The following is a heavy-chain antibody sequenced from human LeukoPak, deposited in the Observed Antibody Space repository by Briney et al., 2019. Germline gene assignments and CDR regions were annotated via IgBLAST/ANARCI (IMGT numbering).Heavy chain of an antibody. D-gene: IGHD2-8*01. Sequence: GGSLRLSCAASGFRVTTYGMHWVRQAPGKGLEWVSFIRHDGSDKYYAESVKGRFTISKDDSKNTQYLQMNSLRSEDTAIYYCARDFNWVWDYWGQGALVTVSS. V-gene: IGHV3-30*02. CDR2: IRHDGSDK. CDR1: GFRVTTYG. CDR3: ARDFNWVWDY. J-gene: IGHJ4*02.